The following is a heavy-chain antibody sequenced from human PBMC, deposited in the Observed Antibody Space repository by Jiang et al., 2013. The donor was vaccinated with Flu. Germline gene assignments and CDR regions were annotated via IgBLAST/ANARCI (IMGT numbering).Heavy chain of an antibody. V-gene: IGHV1-2*04. D-gene: IGHD3-22*01. CDR3: ARDRNPHYSGSSGYSFGAFDI. J-gene: IGHJ3*02. CDR2: INPNSGGT. Sequence: GAEVKKPGASVKVSCKASGYTFTGYYMHWVRQAPGQGLEWMGWINPNSGGTNYAQKFQGWVTMTRDTSISTAYMELSRLRSDDTAVYYCARDRNPHYSGSSGYSFGAFDIWGQGTMVT. CDR1: GYTFTGYY.